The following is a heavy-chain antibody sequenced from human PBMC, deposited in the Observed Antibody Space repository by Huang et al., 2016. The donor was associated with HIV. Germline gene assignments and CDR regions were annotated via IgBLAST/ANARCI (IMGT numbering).Heavy chain of an antibody. CDR2: MNPKSDNT. CDR1: GYTFSSYD. J-gene: IGHJ5*02. D-gene: IGHD2-15*01. V-gene: IGHV1-8*01. CDR3: ARARICSGGSCYWFDP. Sequence: QVQLVQSGAEVKNPGASVRVSCKASGYTFSSYDINWVRQATGQGLEWMGGMNPKSDNTGYAQKFQGRVTMTRNTTTSTAYMERGSLRSDDTAVYYCARARICSGGSCYWFDPWGQGTLVTVSS.